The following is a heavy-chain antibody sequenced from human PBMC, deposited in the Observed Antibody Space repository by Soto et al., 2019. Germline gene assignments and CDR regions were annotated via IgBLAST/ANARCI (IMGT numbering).Heavy chain of an antibody. Sequence: SETPSITCAVSRCSICSSNWWSSVRPPPGKGLEWIGEIYHSGSTNYNPSLKSRVTISVDKSKNQFSLKLSSVTAADTAVYYCARVSGMTTTNWFDPWGQGTLVTVSS. V-gene: IGHV4-4*02. D-gene: IGHD4-4*01. J-gene: IGHJ5*02. CDR3: ARVSGMTTTNWFDP. CDR2: IYHSGST. CDR1: RCSICSSNW.